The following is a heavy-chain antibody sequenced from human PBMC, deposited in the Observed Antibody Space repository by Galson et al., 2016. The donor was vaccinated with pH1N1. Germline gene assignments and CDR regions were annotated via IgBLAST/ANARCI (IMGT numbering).Heavy chain of an antibody. CDR3: ARDRHYGDDRAFDH. CDR1: GVTFSTFA. J-gene: IGHJ4*02. D-gene: IGHD5-12*01. CDR2: IIPILGMT. Sequence: SVKFSCKASGVTFSTFAITWVRQAPGQGLEWMGRIIPILGMTNYAQRFHGRVTITADTSTYTAYMELSSLRSDDTAMYYCARDRHYGDDRAFDHWGRGTLVTVSS. V-gene: IGHV1-69*04.